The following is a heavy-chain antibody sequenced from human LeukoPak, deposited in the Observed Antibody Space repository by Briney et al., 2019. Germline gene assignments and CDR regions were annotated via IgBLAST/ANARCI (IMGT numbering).Heavy chain of an antibody. Sequence: SQTLSLTCTVSGGSTIIGSYYWSWIRQPAGKGLEWIGRIYTSGGTNYNPSLKSRVTISVDTSKNQFSLKLSSVTAADTAVYYCAREGYSASYAYYYYYMDVWGKGTTVTISS. CDR2: IYTSGGT. CDR1: GGSTIIGSYY. J-gene: IGHJ6*03. D-gene: IGHD1-26*01. CDR3: AREGYSASYAYYYYYMDV. V-gene: IGHV4-61*02.